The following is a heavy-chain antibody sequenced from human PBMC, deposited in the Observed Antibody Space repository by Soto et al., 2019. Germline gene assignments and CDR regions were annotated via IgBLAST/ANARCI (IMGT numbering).Heavy chain of an antibody. CDR3: ASELEPPARFDY. Sequence: EVQLVESGGGPVKPGGSLRLSCAASGFTFSSYSMNWVRQAPGKGLEWVSSISSSSSYIYYADSVKGRFTISRDNAKNSLYLQMNSLRAEDTAVYYCASELEPPARFDYWGQGTLVTVSS. CDR2: ISSSSSYI. V-gene: IGHV3-21*01. D-gene: IGHD1-1*01. J-gene: IGHJ4*02. CDR1: GFTFSSYS.